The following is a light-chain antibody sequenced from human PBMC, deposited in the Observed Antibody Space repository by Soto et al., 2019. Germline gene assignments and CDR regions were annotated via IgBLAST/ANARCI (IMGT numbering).Light chain of an antibody. J-gene: IGKJ3*01. CDR3: QQYGNAPFT. V-gene: IGKV3-15*01. CDR2: GAS. Sequence: EIVMTQSPATLSVSPGERATLSCRASQSISGNLVWYQQKPGQAPRLLIYGASTRATGIPARFSGSGSGTDFTLAISRLEPEDFAVYYCQQYGNAPFTFGPGTKVDIK. CDR1: QSISGN.